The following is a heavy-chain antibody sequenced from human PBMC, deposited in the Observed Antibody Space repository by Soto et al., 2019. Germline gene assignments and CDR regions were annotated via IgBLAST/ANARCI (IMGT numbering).Heavy chain of an antibody. CDR3: ARDQSRYCSSTSCYAFVY. V-gene: IGHV1-3*01. CDR2: INAGNGNT. J-gene: IGHJ4*02. Sequence: SSLKVSCKSSGYPFTSYAIHWVRQAPGQRLEWMGWINAGNGNTKYSQKFQGRVTITRDTSASTAYMELSSLRSEDTAVYYCARDQSRYCSSTSCYAFVYWGQGTLVTVSS. D-gene: IGHD2-2*01. CDR1: GYPFTSYA.